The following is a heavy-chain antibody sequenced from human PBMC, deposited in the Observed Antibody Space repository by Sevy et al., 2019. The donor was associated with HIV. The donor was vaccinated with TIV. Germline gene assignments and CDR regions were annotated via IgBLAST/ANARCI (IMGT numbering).Heavy chain of an antibody. J-gene: IGHJ6*02. CDR3: AKDIGPGGFLFMDV. Sequence: GGSLRLSCAASGFTFDDYAMHWVRQAPGKGLEWVSGISWNSGSIGYADPVKGRFTISRDNAKNSLYLQMNSLRAEDTYLYYCAKDIGPGGFLFMDVWGQGTTVTVSS. V-gene: IGHV3-9*01. CDR1: GFTFDDYA. D-gene: IGHD3-16*01. CDR2: ISWNSGSI.